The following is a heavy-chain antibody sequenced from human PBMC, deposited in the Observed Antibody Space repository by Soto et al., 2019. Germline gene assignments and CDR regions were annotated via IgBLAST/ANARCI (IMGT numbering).Heavy chain of an antibody. J-gene: IGHJ4*02. D-gene: IGHD6-13*01. CDR3: ARGKVRPNTYIAAAED. CDR1: GGTFSSYT. V-gene: IGHV1-69*02. CDR2: IIPILGIA. Sequence: QVQLVQSGAEVKKPGSSVKVSCKASGGTFSSYTISWVRQAPGQGLEWMGRIIPILGIANYAQKFPGRVTITADKSTSTASMELSSLRSEDTAVYYCARGKVRPNTYIAAAEDWGKGTLVTVSS.